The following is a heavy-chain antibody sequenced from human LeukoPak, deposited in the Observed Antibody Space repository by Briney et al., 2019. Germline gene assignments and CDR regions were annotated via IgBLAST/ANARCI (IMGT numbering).Heavy chain of an antibody. CDR3: ASVITTRGYYFDY. V-gene: IGHV4-39*07. D-gene: IGHD3-3*01. CDR2: IYYSGST. Sequence: SETLSLTCTVSGGSISSSSYCWGWIRQPPGKGLEWIGSIYYSGSTYYNPSLKSRVTVSVDTSKNQFSLRLNSVTAADTAVYYCASVITTRGYYFDYWGQGTLVTVSS. J-gene: IGHJ4*02. CDR1: GGSISSSSYC.